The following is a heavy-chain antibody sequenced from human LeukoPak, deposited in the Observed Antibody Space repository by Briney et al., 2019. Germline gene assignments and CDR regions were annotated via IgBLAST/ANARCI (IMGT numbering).Heavy chain of an antibody. CDR3: ARDGSSGWFRSLPFDY. CDR2: INAGNGNT. V-gene: IGHV1-3*01. J-gene: IGHJ4*02. D-gene: IGHD6-19*01. Sequence: GASVKVSCKASGYTFTSYAMHWVRQAPGQRLEWMGWINAGNGNTKYSQKFQGRVTITRDTSASTAYMELSSLRSEDTAVYYCARDGSSGWFRSLPFDYWGQGTLVTVSS. CDR1: GYTFTSYA.